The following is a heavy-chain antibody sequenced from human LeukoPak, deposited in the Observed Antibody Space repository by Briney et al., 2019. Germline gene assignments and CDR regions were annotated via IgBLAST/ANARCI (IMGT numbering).Heavy chain of an antibody. CDR1: GFTFGKYW. J-gene: IGHJ4*02. D-gene: IGHD6-19*01. CDR3: ARGAYSSGWYGRDY. V-gene: IGHV4-34*01. Sequence: GSLRLSCVASGFTFGKYWMSWVRQAPGKGLEWIGEINHSGSTNYNPSLKSRVTISVDTSKNQFSLKLSSVTAADTAVYYCARGAYSSGWYGRDYWGQGTLVTVSS. CDR2: INHSGST.